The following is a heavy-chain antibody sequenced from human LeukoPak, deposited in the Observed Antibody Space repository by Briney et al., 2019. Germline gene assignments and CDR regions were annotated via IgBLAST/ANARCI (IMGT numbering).Heavy chain of an antibody. CDR1: GYTFTSYD. V-gene: IGHV1-8*03. CDR2: MNPNSGNT. Sequence: ASVKVSCKASGYTFTSYDINWVRQATGQGLEWMGWMNPNSGNTGYAQKFQGRVTITTDTSTSTAYMELRSLRSDDTAVYYCARWARWYGVAYYYMDVWGKGTTVTVSS. CDR3: ARWARWYGVAYYYMDV. D-gene: IGHD3-3*01. J-gene: IGHJ6*03.